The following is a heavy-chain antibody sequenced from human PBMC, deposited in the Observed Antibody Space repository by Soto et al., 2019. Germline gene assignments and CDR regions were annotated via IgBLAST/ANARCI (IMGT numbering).Heavy chain of an antibody. CDR2: IYSGGST. V-gene: IGHV3-53*01. CDR1: GFTVSSNY. D-gene: IGHD3-16*01. Sequence: GGSLRLSCATFGFTVSSNYISWVRQAPGKGLEWVSVIYSGGSTYYAHSVKGRLTISRDNSKNTLYLQMNSLRAEDTAVYYSARDWGLTSMTFNGMDVWGKETRFTVSS. CDR3: ARDWGLTSMTFNGMDV. J-gene: IGHJ6*04.